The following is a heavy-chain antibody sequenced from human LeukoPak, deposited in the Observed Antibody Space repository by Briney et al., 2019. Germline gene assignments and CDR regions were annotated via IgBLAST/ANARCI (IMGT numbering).Heavy chain of an antibody. CDR3: VRFGELPD. CDR1: GGSFSGYY. D-gene: IGHD3-10*01. V-gene: IGHV4-34*01. Sequence: SETLSLTCAVYGGSFSGYYWSWIRQSPGRGLEWIGEINHSGSTNYNPSLKSRVTISVDTSKNQFSLKLSSVTAADTAVYYCVRFGELPDWGQGTLVTVSS. J-gene: IGHJ4*02. CDR2: INHSGST.